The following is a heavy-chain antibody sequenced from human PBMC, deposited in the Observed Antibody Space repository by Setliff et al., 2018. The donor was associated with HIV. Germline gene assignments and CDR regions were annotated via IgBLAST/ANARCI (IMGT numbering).Heavy chain of an antibody. V-gene: IGHV3-33*03. CDR2: IWFDGSDK. J-gene: IGHJ4*02. Sequence: PGGSLRLSCAASGFIFNAYAMHWVRQSPGKGLEWVAVIWFDGSDKYYADSVKGRFTISRDNAKNSVYLQMNSLRAEDTAIYYCVTERRVGNFNSWGQGTLVTVSS. CDR3: VTERRVGNFNS. CDR1: GFIFNAYA.